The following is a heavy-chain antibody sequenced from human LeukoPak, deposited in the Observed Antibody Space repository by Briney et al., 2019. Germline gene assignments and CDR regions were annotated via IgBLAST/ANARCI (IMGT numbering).Heavy chain of an antibody. CDR2: ISTYNGNT. CDR1: GGTFSSYA. Sequence: GASVKVSCKASGGTFSSYAISWVRQAPGQGLEWMAWISTYNGNTNYAQKFQDRVTMTTDTYTTTAYMELRSLTSDDTAVYYCARDRGGTRFNYYYYYMDVWGKGTTVTVSS. CDR3: ARDRGGTRFNYYYYYMDV. J-gene: IGHJ6*03. V-gene: IGHV1-18*01. D-gene: IGHD2-15*01.